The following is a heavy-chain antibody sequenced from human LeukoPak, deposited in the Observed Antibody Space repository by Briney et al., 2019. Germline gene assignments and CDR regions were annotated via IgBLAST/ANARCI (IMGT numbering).Heavy chain of an antibody. CDR1: GFTFDDYG. CDR2: INWNGGST. J-gene: IGHJ3*02. CDR3: ARVGVPGRMEWELLVDAFDI. Sequence: PGGSLRLSCAASGFTFDDYGMSWVRQAPGKGLEWVSGINWNGGSTGYADSVKGRFTISRDNAKNSLYLQMNSLRAEDTALYHCARVGVPGRMEWELLVDAFDIWGQGTMVTVSS. V-gene: IGHV3-20*01. D-gene: IGHD1-26*01.